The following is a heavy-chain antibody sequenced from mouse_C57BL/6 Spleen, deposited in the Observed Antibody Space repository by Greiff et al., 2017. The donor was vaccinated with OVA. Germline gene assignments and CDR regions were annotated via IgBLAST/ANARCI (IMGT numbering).Heavy chain of an antibody. CDR3: ARGRDYYGSSPYYFDY. J-gene: IGHJ2*01. CDR1: GFTFSSYA. CDR2: ISDGGSYT. V-gene: IGHV5-4*03. Sequence: EVKVVESGGGLVKPGGSLKLSCAASGFTFSSYAMSWVRQTPEKRLEWVATISDGGSYTYYPDNVKGRFTISRDNAKNNLYLQMSHLKSEDTAMYYCARGRDYYGSSPYYFDYWGQCTTLTVSS. D-gene: IGHD1-1*01.